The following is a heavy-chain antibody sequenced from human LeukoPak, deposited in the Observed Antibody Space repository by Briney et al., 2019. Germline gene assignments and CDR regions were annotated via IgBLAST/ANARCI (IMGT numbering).Heavy chain of an antibody. Sequence: GGSLRLSCAASGFTFSSYATSWVRQAPGKGLEWVSAISGSGGSTYYADSVKGRFTISRDNSKNTLYLQMNSLRAEDTAVYYCATNSALDEYYYYYGMDVWGQGTTVTVSS. CDR1: GFTFSSYA. CDR3: ATNSALDEYYYYYGMDV. D-gene: IGHD1-1*01. J-gene: IGHJ6*02. V-gene: IGHV3-23*01. CDR2: ISGSGGST.